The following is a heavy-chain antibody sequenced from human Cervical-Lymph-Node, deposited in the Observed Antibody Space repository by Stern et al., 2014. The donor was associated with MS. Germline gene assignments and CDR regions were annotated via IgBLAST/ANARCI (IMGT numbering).Heavy chain of an antibody. V-gene: IGHV4-59*01. J-gene: IGHJ4*02. CDR3: ARDLSD. D-gene: IGHD2/OR15-2a*01. CDR1: GGSISSYF. CDR2: TYYSGDP. Sequence: QLQLQESSPGLVKPSETLSLTCTVSGGSISSYFWNWIRQPPGKGLEWIGSTYYSGDPNYNPSLKSRVTISVDTSKNQFSLKLHSVTAADTAVYYCARDLSDWGQGVLVTVSS.